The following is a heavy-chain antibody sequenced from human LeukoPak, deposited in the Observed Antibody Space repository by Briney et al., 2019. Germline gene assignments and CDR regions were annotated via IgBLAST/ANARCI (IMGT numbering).Heavy chain of an antibody. CDR1: GGSISSYY. Sequence: PSETLTLTCTVSGGSISSYYWSWIRLPPGKGLEWIGYIYYTGATYYNPSLKSRVTISLDTSKNQFSLKLSSVTAADAAVYYCARAGYSYGTGYYFDYWGQGALVTVSS. J-gene: IGHJ4*02. V-gene: IGHV4-59*01. CDR2: IYYTGAT. CDR3: ARAGYSYGTGYYFDY. D-gene: IGHD5-18*01.